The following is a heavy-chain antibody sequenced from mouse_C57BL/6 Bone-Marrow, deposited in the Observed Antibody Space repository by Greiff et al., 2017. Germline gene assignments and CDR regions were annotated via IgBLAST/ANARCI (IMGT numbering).Heavy chain of an antibody. V-gene: IGHV1-81*01. D-gene: IGHD2-3*01. CDR3: ARWGWSYYAMDY. CDR1: GYTFTSYG. J-gene: IGHJ4*01. CDR2: IYPRSGNT. Sequence: QVQLQQSGAELARPGASVKLSCKASGYTFTSYGISWVKQRPGQGLEWIGEIYPRSGNTYYNEKFKGKATLTADKSSSTAYMELRSLTSEDSAVYYCARWGWSYYAMDYWGQGTSVTVSS.